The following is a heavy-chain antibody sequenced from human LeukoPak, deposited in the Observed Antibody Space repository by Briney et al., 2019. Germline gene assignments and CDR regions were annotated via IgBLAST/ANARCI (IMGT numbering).Heavy chain of an antibody. CDR3: AKDSRTYYYGSGSFFLPKRPLGYFDY. Sequence: PGGSLRLSCAASGFIFSTYGMHWVRQAPGKGLEWVAFIRYDGNNKYYADSVKGRFTISRDNSKNTLYLQMISLRAEDTAVYYCAKDSRTYYYGSGSFFLPKRPLGYFDYWGQGTLVTVSS. CDR2: IRYDGNNK. D-gene: IGHD3-10*01. J-gene: IGHJ4*02. CDR1: GFIFSTYG. V-gene: IGHV3-30*02.